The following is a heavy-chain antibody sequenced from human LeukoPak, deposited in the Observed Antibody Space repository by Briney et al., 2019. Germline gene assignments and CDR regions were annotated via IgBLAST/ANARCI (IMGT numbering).Heavy chain of an antibody. CDR3: AKVTTGYYYFFDA. V-gene: IGHV3-23*01. CDR1: GFTFRNYA. Sequence: GGSLTLSCAASGFTFRNYAMHWLRQAPGKGLEWVSGIGQSGDHTYYADSVTGRLTISRENSKNPLYLEMNSLRAEATVLYYGAKVTTGYYYFFDAWGQGTPVTVSS. J-gene: IGHJ4*02. D-gene: IGHD3-9*01. CDR2: IGQSGDHT.